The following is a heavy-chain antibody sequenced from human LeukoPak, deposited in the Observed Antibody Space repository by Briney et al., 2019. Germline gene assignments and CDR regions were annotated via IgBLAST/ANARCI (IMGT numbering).Heavy chain of an antibody. CDR3: AVSSSWVFDAFDI. CDR1: GGSISSSSYY. D-gene: IGHD6-13*01. CDR2: IYYSGST. J-gene: IGHJ3*02. Sequence: SETLSLTCTVSGGSISSSSYYWGWIRQPPGKGLEWIGSIYYSGSTYYNPSLKSRVTTSVDTSKNQFSLKLSSVTAADTAVYYWAVSSSWVFDAFDIWGQGTMVTVSS. V-gene: IGHV4-39*07.